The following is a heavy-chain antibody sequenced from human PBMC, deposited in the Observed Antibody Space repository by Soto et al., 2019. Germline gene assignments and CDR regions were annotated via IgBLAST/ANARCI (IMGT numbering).Heavy chain of an antibody. J-gene: IGHJ4*02. CDR2: IWSDGNNK. Sequence: QVQLVESGGGVVQPGESLRLSCAASGFMFSNHGMHWVRQAPGEGLEWVAVIWSDGNNKYYADSVKGRFTISRDNSKNKVYLQMNSLRAEDTAVYYCVRGDNWNDEASDYWGQGTLVTVSS. V-gene: IGHV3-33*01. D-gene: IGHD1-1*01. CDR3: VRGDNWNDEASDY. CDR1: GFMFSNHG.